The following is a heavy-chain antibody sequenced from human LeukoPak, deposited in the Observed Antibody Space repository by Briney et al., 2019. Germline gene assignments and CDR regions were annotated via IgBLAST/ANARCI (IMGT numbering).Heavy chain of an antibody. CDR1: GSTFSSYW. CDR2: IKQDGSEK. CDR3: ARSIVGAPGYFDY. D-gene: IGHD1-26*01. J-gene: IGHJ4*02. Sequence: PGGSLRLSCAASGSTFSSYWMSWVRQAPGKGLEWVANIKQDGSEKYYVDSVKGRFTISRDNAKNSLYLQMNSLRAEDTAVYYCARSIVGAPGYFDYWGQGTLVTVSS. V-gene: IGHV3-7*01.